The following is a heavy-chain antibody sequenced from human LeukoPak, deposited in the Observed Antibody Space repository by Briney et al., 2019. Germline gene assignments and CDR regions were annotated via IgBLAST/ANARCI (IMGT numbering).Heavy chain of an antibody. Sequence: SETLSLTCTVSGGSISSYYWTWIRQPPGKGLEWIGYIYYSGSTNYNPSLKSRVTISVDTSKNQFSLKLSSVTAADTAVYYCARGIAVAGMYYFDYWGQGTLVTVSS. CDR1: GGSISSYY. CDR2: IYYSGST. V-gene: IGHV4-59*01. D-gene: IGHD6-19*01. CDR3: ARGIAVAGMYYFDY. J-gene: IGHJ4*02.